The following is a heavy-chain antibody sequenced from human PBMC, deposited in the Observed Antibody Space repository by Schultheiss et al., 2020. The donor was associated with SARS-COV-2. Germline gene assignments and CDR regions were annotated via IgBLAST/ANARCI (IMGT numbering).Heavy chain of an antibody. CDR3: ARGEGSLTFDY. CDR2: INPNSGGT. Sequence: ASVKVSCKASGGTFSSYAISWVRQAPGQGLEWMGWINPNSGGTNYAQKFQGRVTMTRDTSINTAYMELRRLRSDDTAVYYCARGEGSLTFDYWGQGTLVTVSS. J-gene: IGHJ4*02. CDR1: GGTFSSYA. D-gene: IGHD1-20*01. V-gene: IGHV1-2*02.